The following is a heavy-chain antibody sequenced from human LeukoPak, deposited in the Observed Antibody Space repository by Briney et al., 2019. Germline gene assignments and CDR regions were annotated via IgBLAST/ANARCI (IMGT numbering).Heavy chain of an antibody. CDR2: IYSDDRT. J-gene: IGHJ4*02. V-gene: IGHV3-66*01. CDR1: GFIISNNY. CDR3: ARSIYGPFDS. D-gene: IGHD3-3*01. Sequence: PGGSLRLSCAASGFIISNNYMSWVRQAPGEGLEWVSVIYSDDRTFYADSVKGRFTISRDSSKNILYIQMNSLRAEDTAAYYCARSIYGPFDSWGQGTLVTVSS.